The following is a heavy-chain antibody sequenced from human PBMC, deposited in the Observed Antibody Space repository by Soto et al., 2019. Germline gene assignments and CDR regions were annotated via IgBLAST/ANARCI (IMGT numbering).Heavy chain of an antibody. D-gene: IGHD2-2*01. CDR2: IYPSGST. V-gene: IGHV4-4*07. J-gene: IGHJ4*02. CDR1: GGSISSYY. Sequence: SETLSLTCTVSGGSISSYYWSWIRQPAGKGLEWIGRIYPSGSTNYNPSLKSRVTMSVDTSKNQFSLKLSSVTAADTAVYYCARLNPQRDQLDYWGQGTLVTVSS. CDR3: ARLNPQRDQLDY.